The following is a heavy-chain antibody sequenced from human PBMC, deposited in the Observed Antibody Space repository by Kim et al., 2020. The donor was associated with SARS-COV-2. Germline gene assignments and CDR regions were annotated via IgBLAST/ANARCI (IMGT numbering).Heavy chain of an antibody. CDR3: RVPDIVVVIASDY. Sequence: GGSLRLSCSASGFTFSTYTMHWVRQAPGRGLEYVSAISSNGGKAYYADSVKGRFTISRDNSKNTLYLQMSSLRAEDTAVYYCRVPDIVVVIASDYWGQGTLVTVSS. V-gene: IGHV3-64D*06. CDR1: GFTFSTYT. D-gene: IGHD2-21*01. CDR2: ISSNGGKA. J-gene: IGHJ4*02.